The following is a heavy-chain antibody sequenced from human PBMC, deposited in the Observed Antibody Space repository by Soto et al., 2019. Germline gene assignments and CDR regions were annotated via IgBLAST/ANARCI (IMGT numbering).Heavy chain of an antibody. V-gene: IGHV1-2*04. J-gene: IGHJ3*02. CDR1: GYTFTGYY. CDR3: ARVGTPYYYYDSSGSPDAFDI. Sequence: GASVKVSCKASGYTFTGYYMHWVRQAPGQGLEWKGWINPNSGGTNYAQKFQGWVTMTRDTSISTAYMELSRLRSDDTAVYYCARVGTPYYYYDSSGSPDAFDIWGQGTMVTVSS. CDR2: INPNSGGT. D-gene: IGHD3-22*01.